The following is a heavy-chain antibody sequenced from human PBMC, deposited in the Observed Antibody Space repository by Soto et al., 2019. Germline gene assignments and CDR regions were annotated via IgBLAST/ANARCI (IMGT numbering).Heavy chain of an antibody. CDR3: ARDRGAAAGQN. J-gene: IGHJ4*02. CDR2: IIPILGIA. D-gene: IGHD6-13*01. CDR1: GGTFSSYT. Sequence: QVQLVQSGAEVKKPGSSVKVSCKASGGTFSSYTISWVRQAPGQGLEWRGRIIPILGIANYAQKFQGRVTITADKSTSTAYMELSSLRSEDTAVYYCARDRGAAAGQNWGQGTLVTVSS. V-gene: IGHV1-69*02.